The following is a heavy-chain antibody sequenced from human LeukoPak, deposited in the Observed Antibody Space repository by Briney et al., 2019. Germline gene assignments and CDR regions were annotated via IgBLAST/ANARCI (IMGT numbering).Heavy chain of an antibody. D-gene: IGHD1-26*01. CDR3: AKALPGSYFDY. V-gene: IGHV3-23*01. CDR2: ISGSGGST. CDR1: GFTFSSYA. Sequence: GGSLRLSCAASGFTFSSYAMSWVRQAPGKGLEWVSFISGSGGSTYYADSVKGRFTISRDNSENTLYLQMNSLRAEDTALYFCAKALPGSYFDYWGQGTLVTVSS. J-gene: IGHJ4*02.